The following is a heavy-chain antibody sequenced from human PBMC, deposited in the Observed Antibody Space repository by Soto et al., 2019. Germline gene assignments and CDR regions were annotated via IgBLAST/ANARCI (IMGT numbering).Heavy chain of an antibody. J-gene: IGHJ6*03. CDR1: GYTFTSYD. Sequence: ASVKVSCKASGYTFTSYDINWVRQATGQGLEWMGWMNPNSGNTGYAQKFQGRVTMTRNTSISTAYMELSSLRSEDTAVYYCARATMVRGATQGSYYYYYMDVWGKGTTVTVSS. CDR2: MNPNSGNT. V-gene: IGHV1-8*01. CDR3: ARATMVRGATQGSYYYYYMDV. D-gene: IGHD3-10*01.